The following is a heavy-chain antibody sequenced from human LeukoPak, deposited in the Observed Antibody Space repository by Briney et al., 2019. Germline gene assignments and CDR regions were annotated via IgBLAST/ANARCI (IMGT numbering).Heavy chain of an antibody. V-gene: IGHV3-21*01. D-gene: IGHD2-2*01. CDR3: ARDEGHTVTNEYFQH. CDR1: GVSFISYG. Sequence: GGSLRLSCAASGVSFISYGMSWVRQAPGKGLEWIASISSGSGSIFYGESAKGRITISRDNAKVSLFLLMDSLRVDDTAVYYCARDEGHTVTNEYFQHWGQGTLVTVSS. CDR2: ISSGSGSI. J-gene: IGHJ1*01.